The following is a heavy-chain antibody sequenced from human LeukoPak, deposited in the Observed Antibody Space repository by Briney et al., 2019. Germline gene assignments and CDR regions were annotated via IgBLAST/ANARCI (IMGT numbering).Heavy chain of an antibody. J-gene: IGHJ4*02. D-gene: IGHD3-22*01. CDR3: ARDYYDSSGYYGAAADY. Sequence: GASAKVSCKASGYTFINYGISWVRQAPGQGLEWMGWISAYNGNTNYAQKLQGRVTMTTDTSTSTAYMELRSLRSDDTAVYYCARDYYDSSGYYGAAADYWGQGTLVTVSS. CDR2: ISAYNGNT. CDR1: GYTFINYG. V-gene: IGHV1-18*01.